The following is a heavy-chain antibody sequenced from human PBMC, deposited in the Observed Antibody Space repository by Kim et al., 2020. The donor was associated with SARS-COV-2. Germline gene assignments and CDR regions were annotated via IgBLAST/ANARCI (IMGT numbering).Heavy chain of an antibody. Sequence: GGSLRLSCAASGFTFSSYAMHWVRQAPGKGLEWVAVISYDGSNKYYADSVKGRFTISRDNSKNTLYLLMNSLRAEDTAVYYCARVAAGSYYYGMDVWGQGTTVTVSS. D-gene: IGHD6-13*01. CDR2: ISYDGSNK. J-gene: IGHJ6*02. V-gene: IGHV3-30-3*01. CDR1: GFTFSSYA. CDR3: ARVAAGSYYYGMDV.